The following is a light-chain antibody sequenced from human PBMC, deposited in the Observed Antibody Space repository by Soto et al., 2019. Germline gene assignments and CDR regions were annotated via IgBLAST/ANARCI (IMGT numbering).Light chain of an antibody. V-gene: IGKV1-33*01. CDR2: DAA. CDR1: QDISNY. CDR3: PQYDNLPYT. J-gene: IGKJ2*01. Sequence: DIQMTQSPSSLSASVGDRVTITCQASQDISNYLNWYQQKPGKAPKLLIYDAADLETGVPSRISGRGSGTDCTCTISSLQPEDIATYYCPQYDNLPYTFGQGTKLEIK.